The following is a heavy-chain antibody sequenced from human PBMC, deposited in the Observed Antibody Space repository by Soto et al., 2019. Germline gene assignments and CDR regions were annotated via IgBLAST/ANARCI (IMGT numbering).Heavy chain of an antibody. CDR1: GDSVSSNSAA. Sequence: SQTLSLTCAISGDSVSSNSAAWNWIRQSPSRGLDWLGRTYYRSKWYNDYAVSVTSRITINPDTSKNQFSRQLNSVTPEDTAVYYCARVNWNLGYYGMDVWGQGTTVTVSS. D-gene: IGHD1-7*01. CDR2: TYYRSKWYN. V-gene: IGHV6-1*01. CDR3: ARVNWNLGYYGMDV. J-gene: IGHJ6*02.